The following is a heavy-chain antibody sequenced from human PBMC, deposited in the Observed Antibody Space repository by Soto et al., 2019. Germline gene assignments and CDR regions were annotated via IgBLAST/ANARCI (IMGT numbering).Heavy chain of an antibody. Sequence: SETLSLTCTVSGGSISSYYWSWIRHPPGKGLEWIGYIYYSESTNSNPSLKSQVTISVDTSKNQFSLKLSSVTAADTAVYYCARALESGTNYYYYMDVWGKGTTVTVSS. CDR1: GGSISSYY. D-gene: IGHD3-10*01. J-gene: IGHJ6*03. V-gene: IGHV4-59*01. CDR2: IYYSEST. CDR3: ARALESGTNYYYYMDV.